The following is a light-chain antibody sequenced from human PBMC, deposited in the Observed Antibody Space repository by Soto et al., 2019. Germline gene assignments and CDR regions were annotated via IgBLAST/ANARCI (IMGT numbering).Light chain of an antibody. CDR2: DVN. CDR3: SSWTSGATYV. V-gene: IGLV2-14*03. Sequence: QSALTQPASVSGSPGHSITISCAGTSSDVGAYNYVSWYQHHPCKAPKLMIYDVNNRPSGDSNRFSGSKSGNTASLTISGLQAEDEADYYCSSWTSGATYVVGSGTKLTVL. CDR1: SSDVGAYNY. J-gene: IGLJ1*01.